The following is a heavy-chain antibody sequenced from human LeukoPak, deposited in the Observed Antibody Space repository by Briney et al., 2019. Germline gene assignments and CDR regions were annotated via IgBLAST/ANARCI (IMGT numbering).Heavy chain of an antibody. CDR1: GFTFSNYA. CDR2: ISGSGGST. Sequence: GGSLRLSCAASGFTFSNYAMSWVRQVPGKGLEWVSTISGSGGSTYYADPLKGRFSISRDNSKNTLFLQMKSLRAEDTAVYYCAKERGYTSGLGTLDYWGQGALVTVST. J-gene: IGHJ4*02. V-gene: IGHV3-23*01. CDR3: AKERGYTSGLGTLDY. D-gene: IGHD6-19*01.